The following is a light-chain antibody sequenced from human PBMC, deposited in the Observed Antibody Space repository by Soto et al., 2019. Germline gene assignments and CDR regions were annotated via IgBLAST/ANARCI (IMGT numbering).Light chain of an antibody. V-gene: IGLV1-51*02. CDR3: GTWDSSLNAVV. CDR2: KND. CDR1: SSNIGNNY. J-gene: IGLJ2*01. Sequence: QSVLTQPPSVSAAPGQKVTISCSGSSSNIGNNYVSWYQQLPGTAPKLLIYKNDKRPSEIPDRFSASKSGASVTLGITGLQTGDEADYYCGTWDSSLNAVVFGERTQLTVL.